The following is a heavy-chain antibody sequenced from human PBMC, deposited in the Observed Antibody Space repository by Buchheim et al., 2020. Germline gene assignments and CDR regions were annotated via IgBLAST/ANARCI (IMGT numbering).Heavy chain of an antibody. V-gene: IGHV3-48*03. D-gene: IGHD5-24*01. CDR3: ARGSKHSDRDDYNLGKMYYFDY. Sequence: EVQLVESGGGLVQPGGSLRLSCAASGFTFSSYEMNWVRQAPGKGLEWVSYISSSGSTIYYADSVKGRFTISRDNAKNSLYLQMNSLRAEDTAVYYCARGSKHSDRDDYNLGKMYYFDYWGQGTL. J-gene: IGHJ4*02. CDR2: ISSSGSTI. CDR1: GFTFSSYE.